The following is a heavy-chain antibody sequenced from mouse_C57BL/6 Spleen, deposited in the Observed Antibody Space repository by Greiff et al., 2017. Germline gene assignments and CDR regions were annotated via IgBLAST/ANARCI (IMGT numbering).Heavy chain of an antibody. V-gene: IGHV1-53*01. Sequence: QVQLQQPGTELVKPGASVKLSCKASGYTFTSYWMHWVKQRPGQGLEWIGNINPSNGGTNYNEKFKGKATLTVDKSSSTAYMQLSSLTSEDSAVYYCASGGYDGYFPWFAYWGQGTLVTVSA. CDR1: GYTFTSYW. D-gene: IGHD2-3*01. CDR2: INPSNGGT. CDR3: ASGGYDGYFPWFAY. J-gene: IGHJ3*01.